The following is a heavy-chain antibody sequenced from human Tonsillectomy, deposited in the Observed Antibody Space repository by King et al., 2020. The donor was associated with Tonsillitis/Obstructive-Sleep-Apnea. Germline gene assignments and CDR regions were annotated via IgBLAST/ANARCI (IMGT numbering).Heavy chain of an antibody. V-gene: IGHV3-7*03. CDR3: ARDGPKYYGSGIHYYGMHV. CDR1: GFTFSSYW. CDR2: IKQDGSEK. D-gene: IGHD3-10*01. Sequence: VQLVESGGGLVQPGGSLRLSCAASGFTFSSYWMSWVRQAPGKGLEWVAYIKQDGSEKIYVDSVKGRFTIYRDNAKNSLSLQMNSLRADDTAVYFCARDGPKYYGSGIHYYGMHVWGQGTTVTVSS. J-gene: IGHJ6*02.